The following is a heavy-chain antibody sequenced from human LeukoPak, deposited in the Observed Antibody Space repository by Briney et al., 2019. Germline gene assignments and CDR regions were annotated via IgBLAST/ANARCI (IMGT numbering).Heavy chain of an antibody. V-gene: IGHV3-23*01. J-gene: IGHJ4*02. CDR1: GFTFSSYA. CDR3: AKDSYYDFWSGYEYYFDY. D-gene: IGHD3-3*01. CDR2: ISGSGGST. Sequence: GGSLRLSCAASGFTFSSYAMSWVRQAPGKGLEWVSAISGSGGSTYYADSVKGRFTISRDNSKNTLDLQVNSLRAEDTAVYYCAKDSYYDFWSGYEYYFDYWGQGTLVTVSS.